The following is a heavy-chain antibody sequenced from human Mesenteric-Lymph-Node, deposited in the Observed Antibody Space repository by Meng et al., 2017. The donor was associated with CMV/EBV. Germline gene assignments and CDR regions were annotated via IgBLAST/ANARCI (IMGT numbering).Heavy chain of an antibody. J-gene: IGHJ4*02. V-gene: IGHV3-11*01. CDR1: GFTFSDYY. D-gene: IGHD2-2*01. CDR2: ISSSGSTI. Sequence: GESLKISCAASGFTFSDYYMSWIRQAPGKGLEWVSYISSSGSTIYYADSVKGRFTISRDNSKNTLYLQMNSLRAEDTAVYYCAKCLTWTLFDYWGQGTLVTVSS. CDR3: AKCLTWTLFDY.